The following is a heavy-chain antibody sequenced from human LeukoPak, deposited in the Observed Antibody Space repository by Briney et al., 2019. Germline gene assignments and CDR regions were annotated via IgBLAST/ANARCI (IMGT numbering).Heavy chain of an antibody. CDR3: AKEVTRYGSGSYGIDV. V-gene: IGHV3-23*01. J-gene: IGHJ6*02. Sequence: SGGSLRLSCAASGFTFSSYAMSWVSQAPGKGLEWVSTMSGSGGSTYYADSVKGRFTISRDNSKNTLYLQMNSLRAEDTAVYYCAKEVTRYGSGSYGIDVWGQGTTVTVSS. CDR1: GFTFSSYA. D-gene: IGHD3-10*01. CDR2: MSGSGGST.